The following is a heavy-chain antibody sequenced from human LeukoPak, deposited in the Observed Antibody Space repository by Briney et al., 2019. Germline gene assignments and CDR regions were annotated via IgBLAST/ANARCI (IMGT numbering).Heavy chain of an antibody. Sequence: ASVKVSCKASGYTFTVYYMHWVRQAPGQGLEWMGWINPNSGGTNYAQKFQGRVTMTRDTSISTAYMELSRLRSDDTALYYCTRDVRPRGGIDSWGRGTLVTVSS. D-gene: IGHD3-10*01. CDR2: INPNSGGT. V-gene: IGHV1-2*02. CDR3: TRDVRPRGGIDS. J-gene: IGHJ4*02. CDR1: GYTFTVYY.